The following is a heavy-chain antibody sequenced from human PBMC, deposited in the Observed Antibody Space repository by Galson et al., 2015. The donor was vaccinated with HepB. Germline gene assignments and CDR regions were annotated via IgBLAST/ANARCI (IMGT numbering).Heavy chain of an antibody. D-gene: IGHD6-19*01. CDR3: VRDRSAWYLYDY. J-gene: IGHJ4*02. CDR2: ISYGSTYI. Sequence: SLRLSCAASGFTFSSYSMNWVRQAPGKGLEWVSSISYGSTYIYYADSVKGRFTVSRDDAKNSLYLQMTSLRADDTSVYYCVRDRSAWYLYDYWGQGTLVTVSS. CDR1: GFTFSSYS. V-gene: IGHV3-21*01.